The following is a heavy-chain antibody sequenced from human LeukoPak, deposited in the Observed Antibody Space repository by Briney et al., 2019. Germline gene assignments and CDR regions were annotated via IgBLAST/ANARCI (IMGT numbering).Heavy chain of an antibody. CDR3: AKGSGINHYHWIDP. J-gene: IGHJ5*02. D-gene: IGHD1-14*01. Sequence: TGGSLRLSCAASEFTFSNYAMNWVRQAPGKGLEWVSGISGGGGSTYYADSVKGRFTISRDNSKNTLYLQMDSLRAEDTALYYCAKGSGINHYHWIDPRGQGTLVTVSS. CDR2: ISGGGGST. CDR1: EFTFSNYA. V-gene: IGHV3-23*01.